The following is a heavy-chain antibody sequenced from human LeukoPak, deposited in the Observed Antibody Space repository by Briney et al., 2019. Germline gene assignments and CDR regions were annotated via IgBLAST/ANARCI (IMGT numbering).Heavy chain of an antibody. CDR2: ISGGGST. D-gene: IGHD3-22*01. CDR1: GFTVSDNY. J-gene: IGHJ3*02. Sequence: GGSLRLSCAASGFTVSDNYTSWVRQAPGKGLEWVSAISGGGSTYYADSVKGRFIISRDNSKNTVYLQLNSLRAEETAVYYCARGGDTIGSIRSPFDIWGQGTMVTVSS. CDR3: ARGGDTIGSIRSPFDI. V-gene: IGHV3-53*01.